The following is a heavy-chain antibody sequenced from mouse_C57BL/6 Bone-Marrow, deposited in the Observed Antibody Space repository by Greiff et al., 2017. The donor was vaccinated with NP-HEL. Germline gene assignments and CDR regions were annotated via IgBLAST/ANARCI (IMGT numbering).Heavy chain of an antibody. CDR3: ARGSCFDYAMDY. J-gene: IGHJ4*01. CDR2: ISDGGSYT. CDR1: GFTFSSYA. Sequence: EVMLVESGGGLVKPGGSLKLSCAASGFTFSSYAMSWVRQTPEKRLEWVATISDGGSYTYYPDNVKGRFTISRDNAKNNLYLQMSHLKSEDTAMYYCARGSCFDYAMDYWGQGTSVTVSS. V-gene: IGHV5-4*03.